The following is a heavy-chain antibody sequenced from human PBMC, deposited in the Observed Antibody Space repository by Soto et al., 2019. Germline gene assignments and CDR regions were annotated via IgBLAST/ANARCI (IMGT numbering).Heavy chain of an antibody. CDR2: IYYSGST. J-gene: IGHJ6*02. D-gene: IGHD3-10*01. Sequence: QVQLQESGPGLVKPSQTLSLTGTVSGGAISRGGYYWSWIRQYPGKCLEWSGSIYYSGSTHYNTSLESRVTFSLDTSKNQFSLKLSSVTAADTAVYYCARDWSGDVWGQGTTVTVSS. CDR3: ARDWSGDV. CDR1: GGAISRGGYY. V-gene: IGHV4-31*03.